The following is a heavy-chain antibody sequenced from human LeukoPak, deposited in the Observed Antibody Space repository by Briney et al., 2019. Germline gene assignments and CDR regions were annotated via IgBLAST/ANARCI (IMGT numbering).Heavy chain of an antibody. Sequence: ASVKVSCKASGYTFTSYGISWVRQAPGQGLEWMGWISAYNGSTNYAQKLQGRVTMTTDTSTSTAYMELRSLRSDDTAVYYRARDPKDRWFDPWGQGTLVTVSS. CDR2: ISAYNGST. J-gene: IGHJ5*02. CDR1: GYTFTSYG. CDR3: ARDPKDRWFDP. V-gene: IGHV1-18*04.